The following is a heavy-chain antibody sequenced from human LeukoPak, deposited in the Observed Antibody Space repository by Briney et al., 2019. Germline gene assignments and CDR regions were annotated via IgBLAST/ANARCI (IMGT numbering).Heavy chain of an antibody. V-gene: IGHV1-2*02. J-gene: IGHJ5*02. CDR3: ATGEWSREGNWFDP. D-gene: IGHD3-10*01. CDR1: GYTFTGYY. CDR2: INPNSGGT. Sequence: ASVKVSCKASGYTFTGYYMHWVRQAPGQGLEWMGWINPNSGGTNYAQKFQGRVTMTRDTSISTAYMELSSLRSEDTAVYYCATGEWSREGNWFDPWGQGTLVTVSS.